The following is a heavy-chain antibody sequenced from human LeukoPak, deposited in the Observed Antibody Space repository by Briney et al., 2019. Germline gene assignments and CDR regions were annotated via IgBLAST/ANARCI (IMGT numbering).Heavy chain of an antibody. J-gene: IGHJ4*02. V-gene: IGHV1-46*03. CDR1: GYTFTIYY. Sequence: ASVKVSCKASGYTFTIYYIHWVRQAHGQGLEWMGIINPSGGSTSYAQKFQGRVTMTRDTSTSTVYMELSSLRSEDTAMYYCTRDSYSGYDRSLGYWGQGTLVTVSS. CDR2: INPSGGST. CDR3: TRDSYSGYDRSLGY. D-gene: IGHD5-12*01.